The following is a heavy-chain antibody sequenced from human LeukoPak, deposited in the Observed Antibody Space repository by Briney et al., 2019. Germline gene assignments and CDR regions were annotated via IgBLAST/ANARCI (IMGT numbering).Heavy chain of an antibody. CDR1: GFTFSGYA. D-gene: IGHD6-19*01. CDR3: AKTSESSGWPLDY. CDR2: IRGFGGST. V-gene: IGHV3-23*01. Sequence: GGSLRLSCAASGFTFSGYAMSWVRQALGQGRGWVSTIRGFGGSTYYADSVKGRFTISRDNSKNTLYLQMNSLRAEDTTVYYCAKTSESSGWPLDYWGQGTLVTVSS. J-gene: IGHJ4*02.